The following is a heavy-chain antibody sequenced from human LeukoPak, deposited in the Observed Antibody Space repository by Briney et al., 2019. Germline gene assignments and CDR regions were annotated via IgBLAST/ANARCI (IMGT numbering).Heavy chain of an antibody. CDR1: GGSLSSSHW. D-gene: IGHD5-18*01. V-gene: IGHV4-4*02. Sequence: KPSETLSLTCAVSGGSLSSSHWWSWVRQPPGKGLEWIGEIYHSGTTRYNPSLKSRVTISVDKSKNQFSLKLSSVTAADTAVYYCARADTALAYVAYWGQGTLVTVSS. CDR3: ARADTALAYVAY. J-gene: IGHJ4*02. CDR2: IYHSGTT.